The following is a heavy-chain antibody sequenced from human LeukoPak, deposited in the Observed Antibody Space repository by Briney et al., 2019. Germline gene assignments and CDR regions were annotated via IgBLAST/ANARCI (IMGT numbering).Heavy chain of an antibody. D-gene: IGHD2-15*01. CDR3: ARGVTYMLPYYYYGMDV. CDR1: GYTFTSYG. Sequence: GASVKVSCKASGYTFTSYGISWVRQAPGQGLEWMGWISAYNGNTNYAQKLQGRVTMTTDTSTSTAYMELSRLRSDDTAVYYCARGVTYMLPYYYYGMDVWGQGTTVTVSS. J-gene: IGHJ6*02. V-gene: IGHV1-18*01. CDR2: ISAYNGNT.